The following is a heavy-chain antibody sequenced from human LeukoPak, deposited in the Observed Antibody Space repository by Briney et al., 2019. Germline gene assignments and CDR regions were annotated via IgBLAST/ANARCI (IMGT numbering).Heavy chain of an antibody. J-gene: IGHJ4*02. Sequence: GGSLRLSCLTSGFTLSTNAMSWVRQAPGKGLEWVAVIWYDGSNKYYADSVKGRFTISRDNSKNTLYLQMNSLRAEDTAVYYCARDRSGSGNSYFDYWGQGTLVTVSS. CDR1: GFTLSTNA. D-gene: IGHD3-10*01. CDR3: ARDRSGSGNSYFDY. CDR2: IWYDGSNK. V-gene: IGHV3-33*08.